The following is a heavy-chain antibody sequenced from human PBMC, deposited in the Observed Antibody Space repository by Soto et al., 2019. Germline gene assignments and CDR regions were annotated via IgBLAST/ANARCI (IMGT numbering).Heavy chain of an antibody. Sequence: QVQLVESGGGVVQPGRSLRLSCAASGFTFSTYGMHWVRQAPGKGLEWVAVIWYDGSNKYYADSVKGRFTISRDNSKNTLYLQMNRLRAEDTAVYYCAREQQLVLDYWGQGTLVTVSS. V-gene: IGHV3-33*01. D-gene: IGHD6-13*01. CDR3: AREQQLVLDY. CDR2: IWYDGSNK. J-gene: IGHJ4*02. CDR1: GFTFSTYG.